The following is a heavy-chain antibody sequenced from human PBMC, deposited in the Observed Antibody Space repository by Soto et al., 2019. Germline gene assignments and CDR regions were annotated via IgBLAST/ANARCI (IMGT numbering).Heavy chain of an antibody. Sequence: EVQLLKSGGGLVQPGGSLRLSCAASGFTFSSYAMSWVRQAPGKGLEWGSGISGSGVSTYYADSVKGRFTISRDNSKSTLYLQMNSLRAEDTAVYYCAKDRERIATRSIDYWGQGTLVTVSS. CDR1: GFTFSSYA. D-gene: IGHD6-6*01. CDR2: ISGSGVST. CDR3: AKDRERIATRSIDY. J-gene: IGHJ4*02. V-gene: IGHV3-23*01.